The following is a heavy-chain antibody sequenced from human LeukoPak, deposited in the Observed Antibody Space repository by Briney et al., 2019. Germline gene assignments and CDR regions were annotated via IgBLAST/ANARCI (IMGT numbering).Heavy chain of an antibody. D-gene: IGHD3-22*01. J-gene: IGHJ1*01. V-gene: IGHV3-66*01. CDR2: IYSGGST. Sequence: GGSLRLSCAASEFSVGSNYMTLVRQAPGKGLEWVSLIYSGGSTYYADSVKGRFTISRDNSKNTLYLQMNSLRAEDTAVYYCASPEAGYDSSGYYTPQHWGQGTLVTVSS. CDR1: EFSVGSNY. CDR3: ASPEAGYDSSGYYTPQH.